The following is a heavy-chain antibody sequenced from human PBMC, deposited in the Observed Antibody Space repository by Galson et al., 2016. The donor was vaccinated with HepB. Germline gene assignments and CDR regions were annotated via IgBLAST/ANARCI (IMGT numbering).Heavy chain of an antibody. J-gene: IGHJ4*02. CDR3: AKARSTNAYKVFDY. V-gene: IGHV3-9*01. CDR2: IGWNSAYI. CDR1: GFTFDDYA. D-gene: IGHD5-24*01. Sequence: SLRLSCAASGFTFDDYAMHWVRQTPGKGLEWVSGIGWNSAYIDYADSVKGRFTISRDNAKNSLHLQMDSLRPEDTALYYCAKARSTNAYKVFDYWGQGILVAVSS.